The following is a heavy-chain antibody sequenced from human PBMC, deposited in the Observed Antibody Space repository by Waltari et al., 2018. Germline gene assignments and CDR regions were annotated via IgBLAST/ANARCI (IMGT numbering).Heavy chain of an antibody. CDR1: GYTFTRYD. Sequence: QVQLVQSGAEVKKPGASVKVSCKASGYTFTRYDINWVRPVTGQGLEWMGWMNPNSGNTGYAQKFQGRVTMTRNTSISTAYMELSSLRSEDTAVYYCARGRLGIGQYNWFDPWGQGTLVTVSS. J-gene: IGHJ5*02. CDR2: MNPNSGNT. D-gene: IGHD7-27*01. V-gene: IGHV1-8*01. CDR3: ARGRLGIGQYNWFDP.